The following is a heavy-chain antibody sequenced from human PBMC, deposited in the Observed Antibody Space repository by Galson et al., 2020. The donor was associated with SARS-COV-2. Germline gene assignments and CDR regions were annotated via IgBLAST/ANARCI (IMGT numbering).Heavy chain of an antibody. CDR3: ARDVPWGSALYFDL. D-gene: IGHD7-27*01. CDR1: GGTFNNFA. J-gene: IGHJ2*01. Sequence: ASVKVSCKASGGTFNNFAISWVRQAPGQGLQWMGRIIPIFGTANYAQMFQGRVTLTADISTGTAYMDLSSLRSEDTAVYYCARDVPWGSALYFDLWCRGTLVTVSS. V-gene: IGHV1-69*06. CDR2: IIPIFGTA.